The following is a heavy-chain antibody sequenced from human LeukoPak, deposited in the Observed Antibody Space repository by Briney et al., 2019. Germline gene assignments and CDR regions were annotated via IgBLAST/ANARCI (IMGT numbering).Heavy chain of an antibody. V-gene: IGHV3-48*01. CDR2: ISSSSTI. D-gene: IGHD5-18*01. J-gene: IGHJ4*02. CDR3: ARCPYSFGFAPPDY. CDR1: GFTFSRYT. Sequence: GGSLRLSCAASGFTFSRYTMNWVRQAPGRGLEWVSHISSSSTIYYADSVKGRFTISRDNAKNSLYLQMNSLRAEDTAVYYCARCPYSFGFAPPDYWGQGTLVTVSS.